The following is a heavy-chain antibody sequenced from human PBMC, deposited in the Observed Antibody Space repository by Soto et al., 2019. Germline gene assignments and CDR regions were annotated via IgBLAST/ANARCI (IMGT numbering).Heavy chain of an antibody. D-gene: IGHD3-10*01. CDR1: GCSFTSYW. J-gene: IGHJ5*02. Sequence: GESLKISCTASGCSFTSYWVALVRQMPGKGLEWRGIIYPSDSDTRYNPSFQGQVTISVDKSINTAYLQWSSLRASDTAIYYCARLRSKPSVVADWFDPWGQGSLVTVS. CDR3: ARLRSKPSVVADWFDP. V-gene: IGHV5-51*01. CDR2: IYPSDSDT.